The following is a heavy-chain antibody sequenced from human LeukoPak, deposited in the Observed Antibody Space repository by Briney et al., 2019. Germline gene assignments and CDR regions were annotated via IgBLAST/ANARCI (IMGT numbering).Heavy chain of an antibody. V-gene: IGHV1-3*01. CDR1: GYTFTIYA. J-gene: IGHJ6*04. Sequence: ASVKVSCKASGYTFTIYAMHWVGQAPGQRGERMGWINAGNGNTKYSQKFQGRVTITRDTSASTAYMELSSLRSEDTAVYYCARDPTGYYGMDVWGKGTTVTVSS. CDR3: ARDPTGYYGMDV. D-gene: IGHD1-14*01. CDR2: INAGNGNT.